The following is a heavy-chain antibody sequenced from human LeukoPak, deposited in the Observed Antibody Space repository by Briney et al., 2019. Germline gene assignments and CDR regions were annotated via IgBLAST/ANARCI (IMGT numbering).Heavy chain of an antibody. D-gene: IGHD1-26*01. CDR3: ARDHTSGSYRGSVDY. CDR1: GYTFTSYA. CDR2: INAGNGNT. Sequence: ASVKVSCKASGYTFTSYAVHWVRQAPGQRLEWMGWINAGNGNTKYSQKFQGRVTITRDTSASTAYMELSSLRSEDTAVYYCARDHTSGSYRGSVDYWGQGTLVTVSS. J-gene: IGHJ4*02. V-gene: IGHV1-3*01.